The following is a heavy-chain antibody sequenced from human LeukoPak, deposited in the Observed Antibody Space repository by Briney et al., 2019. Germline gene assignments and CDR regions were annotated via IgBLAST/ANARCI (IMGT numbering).Heavy chain of an antibody. CDR3: ARSPLFSGSFGRVFLDY. CDR1: SDSISNSNYY. D-gene: IGHD3-3*01. CDR2: IHYSGST. V-gene: IGHV4-39*07. Sequence: PSETLSLTCTVTSDSISNSNYYWGWIRQPPGKGLEWIGSIHYSGSTYYNPSLKSRVTISVDTSKNHFSLRLSSVTAADTAVYYCARSPLFSGSFGRVFLDYWGQGILVTVSS. J-gene: IGHJ4*02.